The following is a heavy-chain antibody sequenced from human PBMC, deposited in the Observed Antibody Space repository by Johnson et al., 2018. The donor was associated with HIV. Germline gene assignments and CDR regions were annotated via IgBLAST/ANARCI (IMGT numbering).Heavy chain of an antibody. V-gene: IGHV3-30-3*01. CDR1: GFTFSSYA. D-gene: IGHD3-22*01. CDR3: ARGPPYYYDSNGYYAFDI. J-gene: IGHJ3*02. Sequence: QVQLVEFGGGVVQPGRSLRLSCAASGFTFSSYAMHWVRQAPGKGLEWVAVISYDGNNKYYADSVKGRFTISRDNSKNTLYLQMNSLRAEDTAVYYCARGPPYYYDSNGYYAFDIWGQGTMVTVSS. CDR2: ISYDGNNK.